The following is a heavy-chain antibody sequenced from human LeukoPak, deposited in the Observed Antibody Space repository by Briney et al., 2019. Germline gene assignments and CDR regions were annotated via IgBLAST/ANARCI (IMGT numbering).Heavy chain of an antibody. D-gene: IGHD4-17*01. J-gene: IGHJ4*02. CDR3: AREEDTALDY. CDR1: GGSISSGGYY. Sequence: SETLSLTCTVSGGSISSGGYYWSWIRQHPGKGLEWVGHIYYSGSTYYNPSLKSRVTISLDTSKNQFSLKLSSVTAADTAVYYCAREEDTALDYWGQGTLVTVSS. CDR2: IYYSGST. V-gene: IGHV4-31*03.